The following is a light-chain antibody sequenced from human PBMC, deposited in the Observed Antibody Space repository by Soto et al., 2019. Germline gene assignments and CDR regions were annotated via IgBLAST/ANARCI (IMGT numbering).Light chain of an antibody. CDR1: QSVSSSY. CDR3: QQYGSLSWT. Sequence: ESLLTQSPVPLSLPPAERATLSCRASQSVSSSYLAWYQQKPGQAPRLLIYGASSRATGIPDRFSGSGSGTDFTLTISRLEPEDFAVYYCQQYGSLSWTFGQGTKVDIK. J-gene: IGKJ1*01. CDR2: GAS. V-gene: IGKV3-20*01.